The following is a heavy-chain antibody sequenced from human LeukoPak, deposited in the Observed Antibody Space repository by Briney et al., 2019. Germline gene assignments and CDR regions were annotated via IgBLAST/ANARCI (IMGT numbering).Heavy chain of an antibody. D-gene: IGHD3-22*01. V-gene: IGHV3-23*01. CDR2: ISGSGGST. CDR1: GFTFSSYA. Sequence: GGSLRLSCAASGFTFSSYAMSWVRQAPGKGLEWVSAISGSGGSTYYADSVKGRFTISRDNSKNTLYLQMNSLRAEDTAVYYCANDHSAYYYDSSGYYGYYFDYWGQGTLVTVSS. CDR3: ANDHSAYYYDSSGYYGYYFDY. J-gene: IGHJ4*02.